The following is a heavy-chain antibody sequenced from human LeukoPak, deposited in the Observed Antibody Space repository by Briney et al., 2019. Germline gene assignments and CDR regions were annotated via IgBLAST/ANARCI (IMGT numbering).Heavy chain of an antibody. Sequence: SETLSLTCTVSGGSISSSSYYWGWIRQPPGKGLEWIGSIYYSGSTYYNPSLKSRVTISVDTSKNQFSLKLSSVTAADTAVYYCARQAWGSYPTGAYYYYYYMDVWGKGTTVTISS. CDR2: IYYSGST. J-gene: IGHJ6*03. CDR3: ARQAWGSYPTGAYYYYYYMDV. CDR1: GGSISSSSYY. D-gene: IGHD1-26*01. V-gene: IGHV4-39*01.